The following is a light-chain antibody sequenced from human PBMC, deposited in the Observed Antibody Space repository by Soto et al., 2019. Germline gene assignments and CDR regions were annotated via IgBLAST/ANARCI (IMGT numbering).Light chain of an antibody. J-gene: IGKJ2*01. CDR2: GAS. CDR3: QQYGSSPPYT. V-gene: IGKV3-20*01. CDR1: QSVSSRY. Sequence: EIVLTQSPGTLSLSPGERATLSCRASQSVSSRYLAWHQQKPGQAPRLLIYGASSRATGIPDRFSGSGSATDFTLTIGRLEPEDFAVYYCQQYGSSPPYTFGQGTKLEIK.